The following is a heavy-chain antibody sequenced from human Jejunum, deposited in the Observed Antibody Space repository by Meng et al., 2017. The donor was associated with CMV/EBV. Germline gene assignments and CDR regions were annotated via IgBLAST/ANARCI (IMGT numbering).Heavy chain of an antibody. J-gene: IGHJ4*02. CDR3: ARDPYGGNSGIDF. Sequence: GGAIRSDDHDWRWIRKQPGKGLEWIGYIYYSGNTFYNPSLKSRVNMSVDTSKNQFSLKLSSVTAADTAVYYCARDPYGGNSGIDFWGQGTLVTVSS. V-gene: IGHV4-31*02. CDR2: IYYSGNT. CDR1: GGAIRSDDHD. D-gene: IGHD4-23*01.